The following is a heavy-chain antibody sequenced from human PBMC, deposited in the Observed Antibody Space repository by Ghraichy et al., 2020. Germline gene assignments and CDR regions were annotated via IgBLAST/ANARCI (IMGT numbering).Heavy chain of an antibody. J-gene: IGHJ4*02. CDR1: GGTFSSYA. CDR2: IIPIFGTA. D-gene: IGHD6-13*01. V-gene: IGHV1-69*06. Sequence: SVKVSCKASGGTFSSYAISWVRQAPGQGLEWMGGIIPIFGTANYAQKFQGRVTITADKSTSTAYMELSSLRSEDTAVYYCAREPGAYSSSLVDYWGQGTLVTVSS. CDR3: AREPGAYSSSLVDY.